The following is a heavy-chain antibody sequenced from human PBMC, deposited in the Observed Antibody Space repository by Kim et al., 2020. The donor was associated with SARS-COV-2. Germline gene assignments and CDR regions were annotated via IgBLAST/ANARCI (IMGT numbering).Heavy chain of an antibody. CDR2: INPSGGST. CDR3: ARGDILTGVYYYGMDV. Sequence: ASVKVSCKASGYTFTSYYMHWVRQAPGQGLEWMGIINPSGGSTSYAQKFQGRVTMTRDTSTSTVYMELSSLRSEDTAVYYCARGDILTGVYYYGMDVWGQGTTVTVSS. CDR1: GYTFTSYY. V-gene: IGHV1-46*01. J-gene: IGHJ6*02. D-gene: IGHD3-9*01.